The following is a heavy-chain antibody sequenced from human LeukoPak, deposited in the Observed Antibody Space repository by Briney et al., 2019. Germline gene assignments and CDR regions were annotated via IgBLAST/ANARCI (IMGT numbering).Heavy chain of an antibody. D-gene: IGHD3-10*01. CDR1: GYTFTGYY. J-gene: IGHJ5*02. CDR2: INPNSGGT. Sequence: EASVKVSCKASGYTFTGYYMHWVRQAPGQGLEWMGWINPNSGGTNYAQKFQGRVTMTRDTSISTAYMELSRLRSDDTAVYYCARGPLLWFGELSRFDPWGQGTLATVSS. CDR3: ARGPLLWFGELSRFDP. V-gene: IGHV1-2*02.